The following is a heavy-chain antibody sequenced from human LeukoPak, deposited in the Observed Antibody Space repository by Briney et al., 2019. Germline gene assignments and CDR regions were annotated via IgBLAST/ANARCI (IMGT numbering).Heavy chain of an antibody. CDR1: GGSISSSSYY. CDR2: IYYSGST. D-gene: IGHD1-26*01. CDR3: ARGGNTVDY. V-gene: IGHV4-39*07. J-gene: IGHJ4*02. Sequence: SETLSLTCTVSGGSISSSSYYWGWIRQPPGKGLEWIGSIYYSGSTYYNPSLKSRVTISVDTSKNQFSLKLSSVTAADTAVYYCARGGNTVDYWGQGTLVTVSS.